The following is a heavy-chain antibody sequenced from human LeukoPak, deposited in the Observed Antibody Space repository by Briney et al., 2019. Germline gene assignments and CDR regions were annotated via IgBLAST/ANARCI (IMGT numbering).Heavy chain of an antibody. J-gene: IGHJ3*02. Sequence: SGTLSLTCTVSGDSIGSHYCSWIRQPPGKGLEWIGYIFYVGSTNYNPSLKSRVTISVDTSKNQFSLKLNSVTAADTAVYYCARDYYDSRGEAFDIWGQGTMVTVSS. CDR3: ARDYYDSRGEAFDI. V-gene: IGHV4-59*11. CDR2: IFYVGST. CDR1: GDSIGSHY. D-gene: IGHD3-22*01.